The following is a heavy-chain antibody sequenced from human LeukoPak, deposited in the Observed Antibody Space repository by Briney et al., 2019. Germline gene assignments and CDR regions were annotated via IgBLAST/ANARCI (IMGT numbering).Heavy chain of an antibody. D-gene: IGHD4-17*01. Sequence: GGSLRLSCTASGFTLTTYAMSWVRQAPGKGLEWVSSISGSGGNTYYADSVKGRFTISRDTSKNTLYLQMNSLRAADTAIYYCAKDRYGDYYFDYWGQGTLVTVSS. CDR3: AKDRYGDYYFDY. V-gene: IGHV3-23*01. CDR2: ISGSGGNT. J-gene: IGHJ4*02. CDR1: GFTLTTYA.